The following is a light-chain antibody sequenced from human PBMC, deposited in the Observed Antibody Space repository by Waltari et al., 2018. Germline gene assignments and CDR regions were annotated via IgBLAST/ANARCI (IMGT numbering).Light chain of an antibody. Sequence: QSVLTQPPSVSGAPGQRVTLSCTGSSPNIGAGYDVHWYQQLPGTAPKLLIYGNINRPSGVPDRFSGSKSGTSASLAITGLQAEDEADYYCQSYDSSLSGSVVFGGGTKLTVL. CDR3: QSYDSSLSGSVV. CDR2: GNI. CDR1: SPNIGAGYD. V-gene: IGLV1-40*01. J-gene: IGLJ2*01.